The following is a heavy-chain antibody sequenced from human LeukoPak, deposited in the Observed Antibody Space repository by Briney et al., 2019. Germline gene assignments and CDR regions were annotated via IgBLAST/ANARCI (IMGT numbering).Heavy chain of an antibody. D-gene: IGHD4-17*01. Sequence: SVKVSCKASGGTFSSYAISWVRQAPGQGLEWMGRIIPILGIANYAQKFQGRVTITADKSTSTAYMELSSLRAEDTAVYYCAKDCVDYGVLNAFDIWGQGTMVTVSS. CDR2: IIPILGIA. CDR3: AKDCVDYGVLNAFDI. V-gene: IGHV1-69*04. CDR1: GGTFSSYA. J-gene: IGHJ3*02.